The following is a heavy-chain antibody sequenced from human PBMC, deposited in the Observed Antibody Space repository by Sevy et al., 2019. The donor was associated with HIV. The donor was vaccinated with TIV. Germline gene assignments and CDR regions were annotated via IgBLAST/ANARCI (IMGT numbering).Heavy chain of an antibody. CDR1: GFTFSSYS. V-gene: IGHV3-21*01. Sequence: GGSLRLSCAASGFTFSSYSMNWVRQAPGKGLEWVSSISSSSSYIYYADSVKGRFTISRDNAKNSLYLQRNSLRAEDTAVYYCARGSLPYQLVVYEPNYYYGMDVWGQGTTVTVSS. D-gene: IGHD2-8*02. CDR2: ISSSSSYI. CDR3: ARGSLPYQLVVYEPNYYYGMDV. J-gene: IGHJ6*02.